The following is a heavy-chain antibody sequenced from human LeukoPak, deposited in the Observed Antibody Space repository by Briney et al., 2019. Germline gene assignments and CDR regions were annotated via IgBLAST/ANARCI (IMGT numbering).Heavy chain of an antibody. Sequence: PGGSLRLSCAASGFTFSSYEMNWVRQAPGKGLEWVSYISSSGSTIYYADSVKGRFTISRDNAKNSLYLQMNSLRAEDTAVYYCAKWGCSGSDCYPFDYWGQGTLVTVSS. V-gene: IGHV3-48*03. CDR3: AKWGCSGSDCYPFDY. CDR1: GFTFSSYE. D-gene: IGHD2-21*02. CDR2: ISSSGSTI. J-gene: IGHJ4*02.